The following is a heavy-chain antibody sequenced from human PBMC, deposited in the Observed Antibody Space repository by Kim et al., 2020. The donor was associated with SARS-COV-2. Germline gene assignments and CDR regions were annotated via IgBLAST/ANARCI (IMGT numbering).Heavy chain of an antibody. CDR1: DGSINSGGFY. CDR3: ARDLNPLWGDADTAGVLGY. CDR2: IYYNGNP. J-gene: IGHJ4*02. D-gene: IGHD3-16*01. Sequence: SETLSLTCNVSDGSINSGGFYWSWVRQHPGKGLEWIGYIYYNGNPYYNPSFKSRVTISVAASKRHFSLKLSSVTAADTAVYYCARDLNPLWGDADTAGVLGYWGRGILVTVSS. V-gene: IGHV4-31*03.